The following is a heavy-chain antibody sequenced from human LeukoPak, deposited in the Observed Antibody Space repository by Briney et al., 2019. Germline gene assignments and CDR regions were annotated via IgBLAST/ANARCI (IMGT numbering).Heavy chain of an antibody. V-gene: IGHV3-33*01. CDR3: ARDDEDIVVVPAAIYYGMDV. D-gene: IGHD2-2*01. J-gene: IGHJ6*04. Sequence: GGSLRLPCAASGFTFSSYGMHWVRQAPGKGLEWVAVIWYDGSNKYYADSVKGRFTISRDNSKNTLYLQMNSLRAEDTAVYYCARDDEDIVVVPAAIYYGMDVWGKGTTVTVSS. CDR2: IWYDGSNK. CDR1: GFTFSSYG.